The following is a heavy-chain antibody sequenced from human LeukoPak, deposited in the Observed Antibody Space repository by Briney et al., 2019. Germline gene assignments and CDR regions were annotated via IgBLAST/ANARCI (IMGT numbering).Heavy chain of an antibody. CDR2: IYYTGIS. CDR3: ARDLASESGFDY. Sequence: PSETLSLTCSVSGVSISSYYWSWIRQPPGKGLEWIGYIYYTGISDYTPPLKRRVTISVDTSKNQFSLKLSSVTAADTAVYYCARDLASESGFDYWGQGTLVTVSS. V-gene: IGHV4-59*01. D-gene: IGHD2-15*01. CDR1: GVSISSYY. J-gene: IGHJ4*02.